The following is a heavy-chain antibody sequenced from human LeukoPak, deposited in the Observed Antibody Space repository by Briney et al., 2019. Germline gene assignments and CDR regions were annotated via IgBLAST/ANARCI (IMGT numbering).Heavy chain of an antibody. V-gene: IGHV3-21*01. CDR1: GFTFSSYS. Sequence: GGSLRLSCAASGFTFSSYSMNWVRQAPGKGLGWVSSISSSSSYIYYADSVNGRFTISRDNAKNSLYLQMNSLRAEDTAVYYCARDDIILVVGSTPTYFQHWGQGTLVTVSS. D-gene: IGHD2-15*01. CDR2: ISSSSSYI. J-gene: IGHJ1*01. CDR3: ARDDIILVVGSTPTYFQH.